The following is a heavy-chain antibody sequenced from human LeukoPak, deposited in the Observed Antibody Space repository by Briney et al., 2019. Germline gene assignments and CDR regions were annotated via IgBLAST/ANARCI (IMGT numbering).Heavy chain of an antibody. CDR2: ISDNGVRT. CDR3: AREEYDDLGY. D-gene: IGHD3-3*01. CDR1: GFTFSSYA. J-gene: IGHJ4*02. V-gene: IGHV3-23*01. Sequence: GGSLRLSCAASGFTFSSYALSWFRQAPGKGPEWVSAISDNGVRTYYADSVKGRFTISRDNSKNTLYLQMNSLRVEDTAVYYCAREEYDDLGYWGQGTLVTVSS.